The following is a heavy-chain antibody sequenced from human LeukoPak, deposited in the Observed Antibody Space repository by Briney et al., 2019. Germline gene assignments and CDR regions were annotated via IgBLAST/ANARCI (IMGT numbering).Heavy chain of an antibody. Sequence: ASVKVSCKASGYTFTNYYVHWVRQAPGRGLEWMGMINPSGGSTTYAQKFQGRVTMTRDTSTSTVYMELRSLRSEDTAVYYCARGRPNYYESRGAFEIWGQGTMVSVSS. J-gene: IGHJ3*02. D-gene: IGHD3-22*01. CDR1: GYTFTNYY. V-gene: IGHV1-46*01. CDR3: ARGRPNYYESRGAFEI. CDR2: INPSGGST.